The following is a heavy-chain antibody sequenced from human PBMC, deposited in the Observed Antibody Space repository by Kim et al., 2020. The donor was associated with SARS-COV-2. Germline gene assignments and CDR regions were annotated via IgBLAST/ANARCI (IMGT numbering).Heavy chain of an antibody. D-gene: IGHD3-10*01. CDR1: GDSITHYF. Sequence: SETLSLTCTVSGDSITHYFWNWIRQSPGNGLEWIVHVSHSGNNVYNPSFESRVTLFMDTAKNQFSLNLRTVTDADSAVSYCARLVSMGNCCSSFPINW. V-gene: IGHV4-59*08. CDR3: ARLVSMGNCCSSFPINW. J-gene: IGHJ5*01. CDR2: VSHSGNN.